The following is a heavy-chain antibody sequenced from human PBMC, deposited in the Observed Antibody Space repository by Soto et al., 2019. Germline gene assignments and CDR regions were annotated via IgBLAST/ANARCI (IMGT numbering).Heavy chain of an antibody. CDR2: VYYTGST. J-gene: IGHJ6*02. D-gene: IGHD6-19*01. Sequence: SETLSLTCTVSNGSISNYFWSWIRQSPGKGLEWIGYVYYTGSTSYNPSLKGRVTMSVDTSKMQFSLKLSSVTAADTAVYYCARYSSGWPGNGMDVWGQGTTVSVSS. CDR1: NGSISNYF. V-gene: IGHV4-59*01. CDR3: ARYSSGWPGNGMDV.